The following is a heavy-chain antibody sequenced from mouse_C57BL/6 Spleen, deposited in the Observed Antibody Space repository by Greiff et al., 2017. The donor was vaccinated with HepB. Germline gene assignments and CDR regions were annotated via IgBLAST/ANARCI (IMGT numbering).Heavy chain of an antibody. CDR2: IDPSDSYT. V-gene: IGHV1-69*01. Sequence: QVQLQQSGAELVMPGASVKLSCKASGYTFTSYWMHWVKQRPGQGLEWIGEIDPSDSYTNYNQKFKGKSTLTVDKSSSTAYMQLSSLTSEDSAVYYCARLLITTVVEGAWFAYWGQGTLVTVSA. CDR1: GYTFTSYW. D-gene: IGHD1-1*01. J-gene: IGHJ3*01. CDR3: ARLLITTVVEGAWFAY.